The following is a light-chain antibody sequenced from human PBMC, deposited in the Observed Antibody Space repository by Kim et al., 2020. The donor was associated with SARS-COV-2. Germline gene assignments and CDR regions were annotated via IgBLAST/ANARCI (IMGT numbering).Light chain of an antibody. CDR2: DTS. CDR1: QDIKKY. J-gene: IGKJ4*01. CDR3: QQYDNLPLT. V-gene: IGKV1-33*01. Sequence: ASVGDRVTITCQASQDIKKYLNWYQQKPGKAPKVLIYDTSNLEGGVPSRFSGSGSGTHFTLTISGLQSVDVATYYCQQYDNLPLTFGQGTKVDIK.